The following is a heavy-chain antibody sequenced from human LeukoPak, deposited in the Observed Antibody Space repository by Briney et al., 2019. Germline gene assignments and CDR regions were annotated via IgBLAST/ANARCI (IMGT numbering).Heavy chain of an antibody. D-gene: IGHD1-14*01. J-gene: IGHJ4*02. V-gene: IGHV3-23*01. CDR3: AKPGEPSNYYFDY. CDR2: VRVNGRRT. Sequence: QTGGSLRLSCTASGFTFSTYDMSWVRQAPGKGLEWVSTVRVNGRRTFYADSVKGRFTISRDNSKNTLYLQMSSLRAEDTALYYCAKPGEPSNYYFDYWGQGALVTVSS. CDR1: GFTFSTYD.